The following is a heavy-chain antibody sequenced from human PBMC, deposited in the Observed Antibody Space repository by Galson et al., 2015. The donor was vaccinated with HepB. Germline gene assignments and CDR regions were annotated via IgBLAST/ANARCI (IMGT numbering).Heavy chain of an antibody. CDR3: ARGRMAQWLAQLWDGGMDV. Sequence: SVKVSCKASGYTFTSYGISWVRQAPGQGLEWMGWISAYNGNTNYAQKLQGRVTMTTDTSTSTAYMELRSLRSDDTAVYYCARGRMAQWLAQLWDGGMDVWGQGTTVTVSS. J-gene: IGHJ6*02. CDR1: GYTFTSYG. D-gene: IGHD6-19*01. CDR2: ISAYNGNT. V-gene: IGHV1-18*01.